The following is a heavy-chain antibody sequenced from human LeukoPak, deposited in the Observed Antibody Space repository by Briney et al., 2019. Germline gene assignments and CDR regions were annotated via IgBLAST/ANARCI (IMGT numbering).Heavy chain of an antibody. CDR3: AKDTAIQFLEPAF. Sequence: GGSLRVSCAASGFTFNTHGMHWVRQAPGKGLEWLAAIWFDGSVKHYSDAVKGRFTIPRDNSLNTLYLQMNSLRVEDTAIYYCAKDTAIQFLEPAFWGQGTLVTVSS. D-gene: IGHD3-3*01. J-gene: IGHJ4*02. V-gene: IGHV3-33*06. CDR1: GFTFNTHG. CDR2: IWFDGSVK.